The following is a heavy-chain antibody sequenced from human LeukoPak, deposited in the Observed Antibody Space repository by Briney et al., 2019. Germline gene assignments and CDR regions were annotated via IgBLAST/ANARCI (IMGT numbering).Heavy chain of an antibody. CDR2: ISWNSGSI. CDR3: YYMDV. J-gene: IGHJ6*03. Sequence: PGRSLRLSCAASGFTFDDYAMHWVRQAPGKGLEWVSGISWNSGSIGYADSVKGRFTISRDNAKNSLYLQMNSLRAEDTARNPSYYMDVWGKGTTVTISS. V-gene: IGHV3-9*01. CDR1: GFTFDDYA.